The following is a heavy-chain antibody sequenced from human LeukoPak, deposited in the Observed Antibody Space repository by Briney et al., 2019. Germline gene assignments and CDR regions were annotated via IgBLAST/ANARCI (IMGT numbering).Heavy chain of an antibody. CDR3: ARDNDLRDHHFDY. CDR1: GFTFNNYA. CDR2: ISSSGSTI. J-gene: IGHJ4*02. D-gene: IGHD1-1*01. V-gene: IGHV3-11*01. Sequence: GGSLRLSCAASGFTFNNYAMIWVRQAPGKGLEWVSYISSSGSTIYYADSVKGRFTISRDNAKNSLYLQMNSLRAEDTAVYYCARDNDLRDHHFDYWGQGTLVTVSS.